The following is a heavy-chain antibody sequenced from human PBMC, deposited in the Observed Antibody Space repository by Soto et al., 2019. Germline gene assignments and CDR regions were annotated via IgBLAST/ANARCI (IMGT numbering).Heavy chain of an antibody. CDR1: GFTVSGSY. D-gene: IGHD1-1*01. V-gene: IGHV3-53*01. J-gene: IGHJ6*02. CDR2: MYSAGDT. CDR3: CGTIGGPWLSYGMDV. Sequence: EVQLVESGGELTQPGGSLRLSCVASGFTVSGSYMTWVRQAPGKGLEWVSVMYSAGDTYYADSVKGRFTVSKDITENMFYLQMTSLRAEDTATYYCCGTIGGPWLSYGMDVWGHGTTVTVSS.